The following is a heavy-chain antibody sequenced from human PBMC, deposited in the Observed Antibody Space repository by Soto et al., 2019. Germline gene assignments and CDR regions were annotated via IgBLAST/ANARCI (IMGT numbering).Heavy chain of an antibody. V-gene: IGHV1-3*01. CDR2: INAGNGNT. J-gene: IGHJ5*02. Sequence: ASVKVSCKASGYTFTSYAMHWVRQAPGQRLEWMGWINAGNGNTKYSQKFQGRVTITRDTSASTAYMELSSLRSEDTAVYYCARGLPGNSVVVPAATLNWFDPGGQGTLVTVSS. D-gene: IGHD2-2*01. CDR1: GYTFTSYA. CDR3: ARGLPGNSVVVPAATLNWFDP.